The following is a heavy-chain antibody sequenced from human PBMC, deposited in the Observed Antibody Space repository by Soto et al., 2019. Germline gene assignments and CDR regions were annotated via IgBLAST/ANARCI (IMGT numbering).Heavy chain of an antibody. V-gene: IGHV1-69*13. CDR3: ARVGFGWFDP. CDR2: IIPIFGTA. D-gene: IGHD3-16*01. J-gene: IGHJ5*02. Sequence: GASVKVSCKASGGTFSSYAISWVRQAPGQGLEWMGGIIPIFGTANYAQKFQGRVTITADESTSTAYMELSSLRSEDTAVYYCARVGFGWFDPWGQGTLVTISS. CDR1: GGTFSSYA.